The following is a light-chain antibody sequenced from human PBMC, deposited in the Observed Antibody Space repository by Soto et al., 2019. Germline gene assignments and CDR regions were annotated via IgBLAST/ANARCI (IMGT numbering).Light chain of an antibody. CDR2: KAS. CDR3: QQYHIYSGT. V-gene: IGKV1-5*03. J-gene: IGKJ1*01. CDR1: QTIDSW. Sequence: DIQMTQSPSTLSASVGDRVTIACRASQTIDSWLAWYQQRPGKPPNLLIYKASTLASGVPSRFSGSGSGTEFTLTITSLQPGDFATYYCQQYHIYSGTLGQGTKV.